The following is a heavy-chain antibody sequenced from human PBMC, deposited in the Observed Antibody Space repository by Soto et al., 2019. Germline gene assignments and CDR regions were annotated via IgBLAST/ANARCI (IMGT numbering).Heavy chain of an antibody. V-gene: IGHV1-69*02. D-gene: IGHD1-26*01. CDR3: ANGATGNAFDI. CDR1: GGTFSSYT. J-gene: IGHJ3*02. Sequence: GASVKVSCKASGGTFSSYTISWVRQAPGQGLEWMGRIIPILGIANYAQKFQGRVTITADKSTSTAYMELSSLRSEDTAVYYRANGATGNAFDIWGQGKMVTVSS. CDR2: IIPILGIA.